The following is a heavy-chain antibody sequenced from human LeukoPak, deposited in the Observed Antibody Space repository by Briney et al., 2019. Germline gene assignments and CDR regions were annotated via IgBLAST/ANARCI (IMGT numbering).Heavy chain of an antibody. V-gene: IGHV3-7*01. Sequence: GGSLRLSCAASGFTFSSYWMSWVRQAPGKGLEWVANIKQDGSEKYYVDSVKGRFTISRDNAKNSLYLQMNSLRAEDTAVYYCARFSRHLSFYYYYYYMDVWGKGTTVTISS. CDR3: ARFSRHLSFYYYYYYMDV. CDR1: GFTFSSYW. J-gene: IGHJ6*03. CDR2: IKQDGSEK.